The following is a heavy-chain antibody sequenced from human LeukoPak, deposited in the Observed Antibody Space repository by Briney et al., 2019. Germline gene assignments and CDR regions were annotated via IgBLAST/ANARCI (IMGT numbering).Heavy chain of an antibody. CDR1: GGSISSSSYY. Sequence: SETLSLTXTVSGGSISSSSYYWGSIRQPRGKGLEWLGRIYGSGSANYSPSLRSRVTISMDTSKNQFSLNLYSVTAADTAVYFCARGWGSTSSNYFDPWGQGTLVTVSS. V-gene: IGHV4-39*07. CDR3: ARGWGSTSSNYFDP. D-gene: IGHD2/OR15-2a*01. J-gene: IGHJ5*02. CDR2: IYGSGSA.